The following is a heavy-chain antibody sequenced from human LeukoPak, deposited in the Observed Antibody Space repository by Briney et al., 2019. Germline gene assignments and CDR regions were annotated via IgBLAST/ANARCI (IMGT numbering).Heavy chain of an antibody. CDR1: GASISSGGYF. Sequence: SQTLSLTCTVAGASISSGGYFWGWIRQHPWKGLEWMGYFFYSGSTYYNPSLKSRVTISVDTSKNQISLKLSSVTAADTAVYYCARAPGSAYNAYYFDYWGQGTLVTVSS. CDR3: ARAPGSAYNAYYFDY. V-gene: IGHV4-31*03. CDR2: FFYSGST. J-gene: IGHJ4*02. D-gene: IGHD1-1*01.